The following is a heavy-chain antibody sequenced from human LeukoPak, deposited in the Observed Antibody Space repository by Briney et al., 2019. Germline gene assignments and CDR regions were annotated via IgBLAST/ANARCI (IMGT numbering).Heavy chain of an antibody. D-gene: IGHD1-20*01. J-gene: IGHJ4*02. V-gene: IGHV3-23*01. CDR1: GFTFSSYA. CDR2: ISGSGGST. CDR3: AKPKDNSLYCFDY. Sequence: GGSLRLSCAASGFTFSSYAMSWVRQAGGKGLEWVSAISGSGGSTYYADSVKGRFTISRDNSKNTLYLQMSSLRAEDTAVYYCAKPKDNSLYCFDYWGQGTLVTVSS.